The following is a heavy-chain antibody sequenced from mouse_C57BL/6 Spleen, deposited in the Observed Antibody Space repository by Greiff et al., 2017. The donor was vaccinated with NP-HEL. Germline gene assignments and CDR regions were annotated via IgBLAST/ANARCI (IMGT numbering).Heavy chain of an antibody. J-gene: IGHJ2*01. CDR3: ARMIGSSYNFDY. Sequence: EVQLQQSGPELVKPGASVKISCKASGYSFTGYYMNWVKQSPEKSLEWIGEINPSTGGTTYNQKFKAKATLTVDKSSSTAYMQLKSLTSEDSAVYYCARMIGSSYNFDYWGQGTTLTVSS. D-gene: IGHD1-1*01. CDR2: INPSTGGT. V-gene: IGHV1-42*01. CDR1: GYSFTGYY.